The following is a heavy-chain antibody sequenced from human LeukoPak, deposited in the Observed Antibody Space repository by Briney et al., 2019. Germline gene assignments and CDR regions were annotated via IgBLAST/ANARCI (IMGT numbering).Heavy chain of an antibody. CDR1: GGSISSGGYS. D-gene: IGHD3-22*01. V-gene: IGHV4-30-2*01. J-gene: IGHJ4*02. CDR3: ARGLYRGLYDSSGYPFDY. Sequence: PSQTLSLTCAVSGGSISSGGYSWSWLRQPPGKGLEWIGYIYHSGSTYYNPSLKSRVTISVDRSKNQFSLKLSSVTAADTAVYYCARGLYRGLYDSSGYPFDYWGQGTLVTVSS. CDR2: IYHSGST.